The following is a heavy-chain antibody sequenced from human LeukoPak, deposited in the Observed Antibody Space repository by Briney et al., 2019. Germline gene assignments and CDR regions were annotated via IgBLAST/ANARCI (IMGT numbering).Heavy chain of an antibody. D-gene: IGHD6-13*01. CDR1: GYTLTELS. V-gene: IGHV1-24*01. J-gene: IGHJ6*02. Sequence: ASVKVSCKVSGYTLTELSMHWVRQAPGKGLEWMGGFDPEDGETIYAQKFQGRVTMTEDTSTDTAYMELSSLRSEDTAVYYCATGDLRVNIAAAGVYGMDVWGQGTTVTVSS. CDR2: FDPEDGET. CDR3: ATGDLRVNIAAAGVYGMDV.